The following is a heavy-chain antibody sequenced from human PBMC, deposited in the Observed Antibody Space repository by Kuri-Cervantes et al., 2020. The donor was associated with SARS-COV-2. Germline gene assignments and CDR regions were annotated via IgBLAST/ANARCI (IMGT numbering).Heavy chain of an antibody. Sequence: GEPLQISGAAPGFTVSSNYMSWVRQAPGKGLDWVSVIYSGGSTYYADPVKGRFTISRENAKNSLYLQMTSLRAEDTAVYYCAMAAVARIKYYYYYYMDVWGKGTPVTVSS. CDR1: GFTVSSNY. J-gene: IGHJ6*03. V-gene: IGHV3-66*01. CDR2: IYSGGST. D-gene: IGHD6-19*01. CDR3: AMAAVARIKYYYYYYMDV.